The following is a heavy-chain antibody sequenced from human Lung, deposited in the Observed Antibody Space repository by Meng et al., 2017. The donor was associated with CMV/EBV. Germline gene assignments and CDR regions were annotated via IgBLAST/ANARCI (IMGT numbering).Heavy chain of an antibody. V-gene: IGHV3-21*01. J-gene: IGHJ3*02. Sequence: GESLKISCAASGFTFSSYSMNWVRQAPGKGLEWVSSISSSSSYIYYADSVKGRFTISRDNAKNSLYLQMNSLRAEDTAVYYCARDRYSGSSDAFDIWGQGTXVTVSS. CDR1: GFTFSSYS. D-gene: IGHD1-26*01. CDR3: ARDRYSGSSDAFDI. CDR2: ISSSSSYI.